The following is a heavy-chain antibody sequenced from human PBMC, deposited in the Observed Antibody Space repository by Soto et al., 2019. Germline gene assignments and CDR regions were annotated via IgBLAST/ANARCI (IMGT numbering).Heavy chain of an antibody. V-gene: IGHV4-39*01. CDR2: IYYSGST. D-gene: IGHD6-13*01. CDR1: GGSISSSSYY. J-gene: IGHJ4*02. CDR3: VRHLQGSSSWTRGGYFDY. Sequence: QLQLQESGPGLVKPSETLSLTCTVSGGSISSSSYYWGWIRQPPGKGLEWIGSIYYSGSTYYNPSLKSRVTISVDTSKNQFSLKPSSVTAADTAVYYCVRHLQGSSSWTRGGYFDYWGQGTLVTVSS.